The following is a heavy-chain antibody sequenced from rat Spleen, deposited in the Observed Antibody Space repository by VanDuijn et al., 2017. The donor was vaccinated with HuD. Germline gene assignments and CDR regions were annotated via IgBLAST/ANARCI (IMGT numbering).Heavy chain of an antibody. Sequence: EVQLVESGGGLVQPGRSMKLSCVASGFTFSDYYMAWVRQAPKKGLEWVASISYEGSATYYGDSVKGRFTFSRDNAKSTLYLQMNSLRSEDTATYYCARHSAAPVYVMDAWGQGASVTVSS. CDR2: ISYEGSAT. CDR1: GFTFSDYY. D-gene: IGHD3-1*01. CDR3: ARHSAAPVYVMDA. J-gene: IGHJ4*01. V-gene: IGHV5-22*01.